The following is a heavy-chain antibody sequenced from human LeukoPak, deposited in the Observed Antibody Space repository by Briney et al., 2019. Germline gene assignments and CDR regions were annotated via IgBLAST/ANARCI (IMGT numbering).Heavy chain of an antibody. J-gene: IGHJ4*02. V-gene: IGHV4-39*01. Sequence: SETLSLTCTVSGGSISSSSYYWGWIRQPPGKGLEWIGSIYYSGSTYYNPSLKSRVTISVDTSKNQFSLGLTSVTAAETAVYYCARHLPNGGSGAGFDYWGQGTLVTVSS. CDR2: IYYSGST. CDR3: ARHLPNGGSGAGFDY. D-gene: IGHD7-27*01. CDR1: GGSISSSSYY.